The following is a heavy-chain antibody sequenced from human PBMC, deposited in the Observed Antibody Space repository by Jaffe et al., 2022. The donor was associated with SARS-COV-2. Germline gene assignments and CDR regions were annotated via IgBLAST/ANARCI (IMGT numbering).Heavy chain of an antibody. J-gene: IGHJ6*03. D-gene: IGHD1-26*01. CDR1: GFTFDSYY. CDR2: ITAGNEYI. Sequence: EVQLVESGGGLVKPGGSLRLSCAASGFTFDSYYMNWVRQAPGRGLEWVSSITAGNEYIYYADSVRGRFTISRDNARDSLYLQMDSLRAEDTAVYYCARGQLGSYLGNYYHYYIDIWGKGTTVTVS. V-gene: IGHV3-21*02. CDR3: ARGQLGSYLGNYYHYYIDI.